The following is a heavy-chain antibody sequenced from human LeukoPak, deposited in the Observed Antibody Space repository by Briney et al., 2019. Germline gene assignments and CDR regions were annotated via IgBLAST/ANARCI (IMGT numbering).Heavy chain of an antibody. CDR2: INHSGST. CDR3: ARIPSYGDFAGKNDY. J-gene: IGHJ4*02. Sequence: SETLSLTCAVYGGSFSGYYWSWIRQPPGKGLERIGEINHSGSTNYNPSLKSRVTISVDTSKNQFSLKLSSVTAADTAVYYCARIPSYGDFAGKNDYWGQGTLVTVSS. CDR1: GGSFSGYY. D-gene: IGHD5-18*01. V-gene: IGHV4-34*01.